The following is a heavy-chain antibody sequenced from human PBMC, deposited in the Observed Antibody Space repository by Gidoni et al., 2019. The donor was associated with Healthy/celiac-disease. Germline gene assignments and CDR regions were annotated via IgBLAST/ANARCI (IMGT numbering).Heavy chain of an antibody. CDR3: ARDRTLFRDGYTYYFDY. CDR1: GCSLSSSSYY. D-gene: IGHD5-12*01. Sequence: QLQLQESGPGLVKPSETLSLTCTVSGCSLSSSSYYWGWIRQPPGKGLEWIGSIYYSGSTYYNPSLKSRVTISVDTSKNQFSLKLSSVTAADTAVYYCARDRTLFRDGYTYYFDYWGQGTLVTVSS. CDR2: IYYSGST. V-gene: IGHV4-39*07. J-gene: IGHJ4*02.